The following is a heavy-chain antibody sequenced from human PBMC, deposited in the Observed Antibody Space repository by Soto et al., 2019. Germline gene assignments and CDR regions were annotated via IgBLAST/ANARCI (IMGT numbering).Heavy chain of an antibody. D-gene: IGHD2-8*02. J-gene: IGHJ6*01. Sequence: ASVTVSCTSPGYTFTVYYILCVRQAPGKGLEWMGWINPNSGGTNYAQKFQGWVTMTRDTSISTAYMELSRLRSDDTAVYYFAKGNVVYADYYYGMDVWGQGTTGTVSS. V-gene: IGHV1-2*04. CDR3: AKGNVVYADYYYGMDV. CDR1: GYTFTVYY. CDR2: INPNSGGT.